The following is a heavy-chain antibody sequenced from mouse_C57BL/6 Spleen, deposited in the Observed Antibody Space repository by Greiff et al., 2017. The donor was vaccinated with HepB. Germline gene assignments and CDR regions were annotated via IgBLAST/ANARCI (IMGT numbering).Heavy chain of an antibody. CDR3: ASSYGWYFDV. D-gene: IGHD1-1*01. V-gene: IGHV3-6*01. CDR1: GYSITSGYY. J-gene: IGHJ1*03. Sequence: LVESGPGIVKPSQSLSLTCSVTGYSITSGYYWNWIRQFPGNKLEWMGYISYDGSNNYNPSLKNRISITRDTSKNQFFLKLNSVTTEDTATYYCASSYGWYFDVWGTGTTVTVSS. CDR2: ISYDGSN.